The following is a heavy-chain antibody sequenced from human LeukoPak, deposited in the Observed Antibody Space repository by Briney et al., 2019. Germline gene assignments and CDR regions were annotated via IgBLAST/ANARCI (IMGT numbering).Heavy chain of an antibody. CDR2: ISGSGGST. CDR3: AKDLYSGSYAAFDI. J-gene: IGHJ3*02. V-gene: IGHV3-23*01. D-gene: IGHD1-26*01. CDR1: GFTFSSYA. Sequence: SGGSLRLSCAASGFTFSSYAMSWVRQAPGKGLEWVSAISGSGGSTYYADSVKGRFTISRDNSKDTLYLQMNSLRADDTAVYYCAKDLYSGSYAAFDIWGQGTMVTVSS.